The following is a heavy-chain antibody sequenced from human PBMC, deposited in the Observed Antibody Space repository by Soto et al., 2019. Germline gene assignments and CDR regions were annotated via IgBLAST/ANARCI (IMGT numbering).Heavy chain of an antibody. V-gene: IGHV1-69*01. Sequence: QVQLVQSGAEVKKPGSSVKVSCKASGGTFSSYAISWVRQAPGQGLEWMGGIIPIFSTANYAQKFQGRVTITADESTSTAYMELSSLRSEDTAVYYCARAKSKGVEMATIRTFDYWGQGTLVTVSS. CDR2: IIPIFSTA. D-gene: IGHD5-12*01. J-gene: IGHJ4*02. CDR3: ARAKSKGVEMATIRTFDY. CDR1: GGTFSSYA.